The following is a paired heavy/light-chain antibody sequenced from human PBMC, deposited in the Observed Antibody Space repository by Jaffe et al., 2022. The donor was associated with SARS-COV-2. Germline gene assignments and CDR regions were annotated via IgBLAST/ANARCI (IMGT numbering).Light chain of an antibody. CDR2: DAS. J-gene: IGKJ3*01. Sequence: EIVLTQSPATLSLSPGERATLSCRASQSIGKYLAWYQQKPGQAPRLLIHDASNRATGIPARFSGSGSGTDFTLTISSLEPEDFAVYYCQQRSSWPPFTFGPGTKVDIK. CDR1: QSIGKY. CDR3: QQRSSWPPFT. V-gene: IGKV3-11*01.
Heavy chain of an antibody. D-gene: IGHD5-18*01. Sequence: QVQLVESGGGVVQPGRSLRLSCAASGFTFSRYGMYWVRQAPGKGLEWVAVIGDDGDKKYYADSVKGRFTVSRDNSRNILYLQMENLRVEDTSVYYCAKEYNFAYHYFDSWGQGTLVTVSS. CDR1: GFTFSRYG. CDR3: AKEYNFAYHYFDS. CDR2: IGDDGDKK. V-gene: IGHV3-30*18. J-gene: IGHJ4*02.